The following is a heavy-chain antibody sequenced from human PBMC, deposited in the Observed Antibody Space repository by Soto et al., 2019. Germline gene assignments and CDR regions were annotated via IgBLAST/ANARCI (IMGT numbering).Heavy chain of an antibody. V-gene: IGHV4-4*02. J-gene: IGHJ1*01. Sequence: SATLSLTCAVSGGSISSSNWWSWVRQPPGKGLEWIGEIYHSGSTNYNPSLKSRVTISVDKSKNQFSLKLSSVTAADTAVYYCARVAGTTVIAEYFQHWGQGTLVTVSS. D-gene: IGHD4-17*01. CDR2: IYHSGST. CDR3: ARVAGTTVIAEYFQH. CDR1: GGSISSSNW.